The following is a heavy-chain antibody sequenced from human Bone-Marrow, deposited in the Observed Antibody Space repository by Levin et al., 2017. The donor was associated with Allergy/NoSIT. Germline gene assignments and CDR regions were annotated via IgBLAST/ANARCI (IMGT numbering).Heavy chain of an antibody. CDR1: GGTFSSYA. CDR3: ARDERAGEGAN. J-gene: IGHJ4*02. Sequence: GASVKVSCKASGGTFSSYAISWVRQAPGQGLEWMGGIIPIFGTANYAQKFQGRVTITADKSTSTAYMELSSLRSEDTAVYYCARDERAGEGANWGQGTLVTVSS. V-gene: IGHV1-69*06. CDR2: IIPIFGTA. D-gene: IGHD4-17*01.